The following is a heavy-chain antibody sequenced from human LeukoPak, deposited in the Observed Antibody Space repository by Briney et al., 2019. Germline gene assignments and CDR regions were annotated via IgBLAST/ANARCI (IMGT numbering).Heavy chain of an antibody. J-gene: IGHJ6*02. CDR2: VNRDGSET. V-gene: IGHV3-7*03. CDR1: GFALSSHW. Sequence: GGSLRLSCAASGFALSSHWMTWVRQVPGRGPEWVTNVNRDGSETYYLDSVKGRFTISKDNAKNSLYLQMNSLRAEDTALYHCARNNGMDVWGQGTTVIVSS. CDR3: ARNNGMDV.